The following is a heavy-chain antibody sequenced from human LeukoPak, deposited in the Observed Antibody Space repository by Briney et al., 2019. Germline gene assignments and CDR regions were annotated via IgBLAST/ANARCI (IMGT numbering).Heavy chain of an antibody. Sequence: GGSLRLSCAASGFTFSSYAMSWVRQAPGKGLEWVANIKQDGSEKYYVDSVKGRFTISRDNAKNSLYLQMNSLRAEDTAVYYCARTYYYGSGSYLHWGQGTLVTVSS. D-gene: IGHD3-10*01. CDR2: IKQDGSEK. CDR3: ARTYYYGSGSYLH. J-gene: IGHJ4*02. CDR1: GFTFSSYA. V-gene: IGHV3-7*01.